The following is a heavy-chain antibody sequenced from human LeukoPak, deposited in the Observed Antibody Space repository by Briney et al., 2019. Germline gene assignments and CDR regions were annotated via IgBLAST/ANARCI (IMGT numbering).Heavy chain of an antibody. Sequence: GSLRLSCAASGFTFSDFYMSWIRQPPGEGLEWIGYIYYSGSTNYNPSLKSRVTISVETSKNEFSLKLRSVTAADTAVYYCARVTGYRIEDYFDYWGQGTLVTVSS. J-gene: IGHJ4*02. CDR2: IYYSGST. CDR1: GFTFSDFY. V-gene: IGHV4-59*01. D-gene: IGHD6-13*01. CDR3: ARVTGYRIEDYFDY.